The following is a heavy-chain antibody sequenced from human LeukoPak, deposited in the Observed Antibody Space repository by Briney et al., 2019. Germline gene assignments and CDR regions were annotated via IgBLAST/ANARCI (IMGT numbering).Heavy chain of an antibody. Sequence: SETLSLTCTVSGGSMRGNYWSWIRQPPGEGLDWIGYIYYTGSTIYNPSLKSRVTISLDPSKNQFSLKLNSVSVADTAVYYCAKMGNPATVTADYWGQGTLVAVSS. CDR1: GGSMRGNY. D-gene: IGHD4-17*01. V-gene: IGHV4-59*08. CDR3: AKMGNPATVTADY. J-gene: IGHJ4*02. CDR2: IYYTGST.